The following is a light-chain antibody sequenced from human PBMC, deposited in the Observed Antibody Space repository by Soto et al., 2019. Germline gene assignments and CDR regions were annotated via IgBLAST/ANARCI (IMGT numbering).Light chain of an antibody. J-gene: IGKJ5*01. V-gene: IGKV2D-29*01. Sequence: DIVMTQTPLSLAVTPGQPASMSCKSSQSLLNSDGETYLHWYVQKPGQTPQLLIYKVSNRFSGVSERFSGSASGTDFRLTISRVEAEDFWVYYCMQSTHLPNTFGQGTRLEIK. CDR3: MQSTHLPNT. CDR2: KVS. CDR1: QSLLNSDGETY.